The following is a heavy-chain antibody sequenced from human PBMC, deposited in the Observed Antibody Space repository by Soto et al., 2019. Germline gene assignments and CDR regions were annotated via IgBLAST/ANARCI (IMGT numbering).Heavy chain of an antibody. CDR1: GYSLTSYW. CDR3: AKLGGCLSMDL. V-gene: IGHV5-51*01. D-gene: IGHD3-16*01. Sequence: GESLKISCKGSGYSLTSYWIDWVRQIPWKGLEWMGIIYPGDSDTRYSPSFQGQVTISGDKSISTAYLQWSSLKASDTAMDYCAKLGGCLSMDLWGQGTTVTVSS. J-gene: IGHJ6*02. CDR2: IYPGDSDT.